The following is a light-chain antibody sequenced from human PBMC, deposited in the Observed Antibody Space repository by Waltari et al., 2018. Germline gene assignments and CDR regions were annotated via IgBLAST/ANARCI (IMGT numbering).Light chain of an antibody. CDR3: QQYNYWPWT. J-gene: IGKJ1*01. Sequence: EIVMTQSPATLSMSPGESANLSCRASQSLNSAFAWYQQKPGQAPRLLIYSTSTRATGTPARFSGSGSGTEFTLTISSLQSEDFAIYYCQQYNYWPWTFGQGTRVEIK. CDR2: STS. CDR1: QSLNSA. V-gene: IGKV3D-15*01.